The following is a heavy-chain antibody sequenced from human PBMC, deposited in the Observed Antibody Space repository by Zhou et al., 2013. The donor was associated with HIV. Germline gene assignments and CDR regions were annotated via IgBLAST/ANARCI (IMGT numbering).Heavy chain of an antibody. V-gene: IGHV4-38-2*01. J-gene: IGHJ5*02. Sequence: VQLQESGPGLVKPSETLSLTCAVSGYSISSGYYWGWIRQPPGKGPEWIATIYHSGNTYYNPSLKSRVTISVDTSKNQFSLRLSSVTAADAAVYYCARAPSVVVDATWGNWFDPWGQGNPGHRLL. CDR1: GYSISSGYY. D-gene: IGHD2-8*02. CDR2: IYHSGNT. CDR3: ARAPSVVVDATWGNWFDP.